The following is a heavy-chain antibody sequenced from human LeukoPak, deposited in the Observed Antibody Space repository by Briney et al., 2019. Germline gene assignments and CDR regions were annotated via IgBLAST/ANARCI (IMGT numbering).Heavy chain of an antibody. D-gene: IGHD3-3*01. V-gene: IGHV4-61*01. J-gene: IGHJ4*02. CDR1: GGSISSSTYY. CDR2: IYYSGST. CDR3: ARAETYYDFWSGYYRRGYYFDY. Sequence: SETLSLICTHSGGSISSSTYYWSWVRRPPGKGLEWIGYIYYSGSTNYNPSLKSRVTISVDTSKNQFSLKLSAVTAADTAVYYCARAETYYDFWSGYYRRGYYFDYWGQGTLVTVSS.